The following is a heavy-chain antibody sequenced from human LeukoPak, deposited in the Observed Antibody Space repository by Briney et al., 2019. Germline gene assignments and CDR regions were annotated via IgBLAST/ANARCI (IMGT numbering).Heavy chain of an antibody. V-gene: IGHV7-4-1*02. D-gene: IGHD2-21*01. CDR3: ARGGGGGIV. J-gene: IGHJ6*02. CDR1: GYTYTRDA. Sequence: ASVKVSCKTSGYTYTRDAMNWMRQVPGQGLEWVGWINTKTGIPTYGRGFTGRFVFSLDTSVSTAYLQINSLRAEDTAVYYCARGGGGGIVWGQGTTVT. CDR2: INTKTGIP.